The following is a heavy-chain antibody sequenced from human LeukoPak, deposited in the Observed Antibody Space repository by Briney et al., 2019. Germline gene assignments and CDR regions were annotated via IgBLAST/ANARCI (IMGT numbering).Heavy chain of an antibody. CDR2: ISGSGGST. Sequence: QPGGSLRLSCAASGFTFSSYAMSWVRQAPGKGLEWVSAISGSGGSTYYADSVKGRFTISRDNSKNTLYLQMNSLRAEDTAVYYCAKGGPITFGGVIVSGYYFDYWGQGTLVTVSS. CDR3: AKGGPITFGGVIVSGYYFDY. J-gene: IGHJ4*02. CDR1: GFTFSSYA. V-gene: IGHV3-23*01. D-gene: IGHD3-16*02.